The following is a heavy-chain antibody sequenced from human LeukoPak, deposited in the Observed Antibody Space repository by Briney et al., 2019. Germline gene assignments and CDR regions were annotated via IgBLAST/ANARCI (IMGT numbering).Heavy chain of an antibody. D-gene: IGHD2-2*01. CDR1: GFTFDDYA. V-gene: IGHV3-9*03. CDR2: TSWDSGSI. J-gene: IGHJ4*02. CDR3: AKDDCSSTSCQIDY. Sequence: GGSLRLSCAASGFTFDDYAMHWVRQAPGKGLEWVSGTSWDSGSIGYADSVKGRFTISRDSAKNSLYLQMNSLRAEDMALYYCAKDDCSSTSCQIDYWGQGTLVTVSS.